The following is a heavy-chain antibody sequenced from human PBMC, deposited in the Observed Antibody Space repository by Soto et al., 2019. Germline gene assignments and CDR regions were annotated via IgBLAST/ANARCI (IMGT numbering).Heavy chain of an antibody. Sequence: EVQVLESGGGLVQPGGSLRLSCAATGFTFSDFDMSWVRQAPGKGLEWVSRIYGGGNGPHYADSVKGRVTISRDNSKNTLYLQMNSLRAEDTAVYYCAKIEGMDPWAYSFDYWGQGTLVTVSS. J-gene: IGHJ4*02. CDR2: IYGGGNGP. D-gene: IGHD2-2*03. CDR1: GFTFSDFD. V-gene: IGHV3-23*01. CDR3: AKIEGMDPWAYSFDY.